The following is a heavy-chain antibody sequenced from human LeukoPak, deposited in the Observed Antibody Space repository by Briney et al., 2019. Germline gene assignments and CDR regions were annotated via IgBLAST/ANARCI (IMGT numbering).Heavy chain of an antibody. CDR3: ARDVMATPARLVYFDY. CDR1: GFTFSSYG. CDR2: IWFDGSNK. J-gene: IGHJ4*02. Sequence: GGSLRLSCAASGFTFSSYGMHWVRQAPGKGLEWVAVIWFDGSNKYYADSVKGRFTISRDNSKNTLYLQVNSLRAEDTAVYYCARDVMATPARLVYFDYWGQGTLVTVSS. D-gene: IGHD5-24*01. V-gene: IGHV3-33*01.